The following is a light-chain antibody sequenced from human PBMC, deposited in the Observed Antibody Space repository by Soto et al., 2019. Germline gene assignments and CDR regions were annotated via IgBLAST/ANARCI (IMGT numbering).Light chain of an antibody. CDR1: RGISNY. Sequence: DIQMPPSPSSLSPSVVYIFTINFLASRGISNYLAWYQQKPGKVTKLLIYAASTLQPGVQSRFSGSGSGTDFTITISSLQNEDVANYYCQKYDTAPFTVGPGT. CDR2: AAS. CDR3: QKYDTAPFT. V-gene: IGKV1-27*01. J-gene: IGKJ3*01.